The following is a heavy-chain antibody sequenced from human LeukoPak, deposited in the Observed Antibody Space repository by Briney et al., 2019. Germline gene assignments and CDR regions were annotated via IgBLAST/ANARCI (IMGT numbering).Heavy chain of an antibody. CDR1: GFTFSSYS. CDR3: ARATSAYGDYGFDY. J-gene: IGHJ4*02. V-gene: IGHV3-21*01. D-gene: IGHD4-17*01. Sequence: GGALRLSCAACGFTFSSYSMNWVRQAPGKGLEGVSSISSSSSYIYYADSVKGRFTISRDNAKNSLYLQMNSLRAEDTAVYYCARATSAYGDYGFDYWGQGTLVTVSS. CDR2: ISSSSSYI.